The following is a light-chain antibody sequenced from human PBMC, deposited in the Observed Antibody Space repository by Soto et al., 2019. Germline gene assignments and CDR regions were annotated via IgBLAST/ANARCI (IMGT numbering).Light chain of an antibody. CDR2: EVS. CDR3: SSYTSSSTLV. V-gene: IGLV2-14*01. J-gene: IGLJ2*01. CDR1: SSDVGGYNY. Sequence: QSALTQPASVSGSPGQSITISCTGTSSDVGGYNYVSWYQQHPGKAPKLMIYEVSNRPSGVSNRFSGSKSGNTASLTISGLQAEDDADYYCSSYTSSSTLVFGGVTKLTVL.